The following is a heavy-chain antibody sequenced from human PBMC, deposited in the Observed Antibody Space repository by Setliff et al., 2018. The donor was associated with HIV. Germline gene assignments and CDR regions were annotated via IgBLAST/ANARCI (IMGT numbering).Heavy chain of an antibody. J-gene: IGHJ6*01. Sequence: SETLSLTCTVSGGSISSHYWSWIRQPPGKGLEWIGNIHYSGSTYYNPALKSRVTISVDTSKNQFSLKLSSVTAADTAVYYCARDNSHYYGSGSHYWYGMDVWGQGTTVTVSS. CDR2: IHYSGST. CDR3: ARDNSHYYGSGSHYWYGMDV. V-gene: IGHV4-59*04. CDR1: GGSISSHY. D-gene: IGHD3-10*01.